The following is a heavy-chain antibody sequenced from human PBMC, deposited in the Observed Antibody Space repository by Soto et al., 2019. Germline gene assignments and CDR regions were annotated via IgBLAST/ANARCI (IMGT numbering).Heavy chain of an antibody. V-gene: IGHV3-49*03. CDR1: GFTFGDYA. CDR2: IRSKAYGGTT. CDR3: TRDICGSCYIGWFDP. Sequence: GGSLRLSCTASGFTFGDYAMSWFRQAPGKGLEWVGFIRSKAYGGTTEYAASVKGRFTISRDDSKSIAYLQMNSLKTEDTAVYYCTRDICGSCYIGWFDPWGQGTLVTVSS. D-gene: IGHD2-15*01. J-gene: IGHJ5*02.